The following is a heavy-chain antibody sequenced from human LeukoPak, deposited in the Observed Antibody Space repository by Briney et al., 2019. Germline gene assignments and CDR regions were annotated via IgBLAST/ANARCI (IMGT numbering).Heavy chain of an antibody. Sequence: ASVKVSCKASGYTLTDLSMHWVRQAPGKGLEWMGGFDPEDGETIYAQKFQGRVTMTEDTSTDTAYMELSSLRSEDTAVYYCATDITMIVVLTYWGQGTLVTVSS. CDR1: GYTLTDLS. CDR2: FDPEDGET. J-gene: IGHJ4*02. V-gene: IGHV1-24*01. D-gene: IGHD3-22*01. CDR3: ATDITMIVVLTY.